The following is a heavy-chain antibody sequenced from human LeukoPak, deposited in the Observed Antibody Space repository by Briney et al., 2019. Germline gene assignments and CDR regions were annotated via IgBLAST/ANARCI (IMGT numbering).Heavy chain of an antibody. J-gene: IGHJ4*02. CDR2: ISWNSGSI. CDR1: GFTFSASA. D-gene: IGHD3-3*02. CDR3: AKDIGPSLEWLLFDY. V-gene: IGHV3-9*01. Sequence: GGSLRLSCAASGFTFSASAMHWVRQAPGKGLEWVSGISWNSGSIGYADSVKGRFTISRDNAKNSLYLQMNSLRAEDTALYYCAKDIGPSLEWLLFDYWGQGTLVTVSS.